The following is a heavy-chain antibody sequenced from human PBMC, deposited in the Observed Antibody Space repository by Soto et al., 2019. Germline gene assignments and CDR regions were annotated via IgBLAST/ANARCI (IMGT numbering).Heavy chain of an antibody. Sequence: GSLRLSCAASGFTFTNAWMSCVRQAPGKGLEWVARIKSKTDGGTTDYATPVKGRFTISRDDSKNTLYLQMNSLKIEDTPVYYCITEGPDGGAYGGQGTEVTVSS. J-gene: IGHJ4*02. V-gene: IGHV3-15*01. CDR2: IKSKTDGGTT. CDR1: GFTFTNAW. CDR3: ITEGPDGGAY.